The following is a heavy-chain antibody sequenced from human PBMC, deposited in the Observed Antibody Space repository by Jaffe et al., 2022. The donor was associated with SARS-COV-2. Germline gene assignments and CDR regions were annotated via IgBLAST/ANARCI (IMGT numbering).Heavy chain of an antibody. CDR1: GGSISSSSYY. D-gene: IGHD2-2*01. V-gene: IGHV4-39*01. CDR3: ARIVVVPAATPWSYYYYGMDV. CDR2: IYYSGST. J-gene: IGHJ6*02. Sequence: QLQLQESGPGLVKPSETLSLTCTVSGGSISSSSYYWGWIRQPPGKGLEWIGSIYYSGSTYYNPSLKSRVTISVDTSKNQFSLKLSSVTAADTAVYYCARIVVVPAATPWSYYYYGMDVWGQGTTVTVSS.